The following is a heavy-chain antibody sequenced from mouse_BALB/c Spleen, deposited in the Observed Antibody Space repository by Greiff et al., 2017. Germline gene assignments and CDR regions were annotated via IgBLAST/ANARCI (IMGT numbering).Heavy chain of an antibody. Sequence: EVQLVESGGGLVKPGGSLKLSCAASGFTFSSYAMSWVRQTPEKRLEWVASISSGGSTYYPDSVKGRFTISRDNARNILYLQMSSLRSEDTAMYYCARTIYYDYDRYYYAMDYWGQGTSVTVSS. V-gene: IGHV5-6-5*01. CDR1: GFTFSSYA. D-gene: IGHD2-4*01. CDR2: ISSGGST. CDR3: ARTIYYDYDRYYYAMDY. J-gene: IGHJ4*01.